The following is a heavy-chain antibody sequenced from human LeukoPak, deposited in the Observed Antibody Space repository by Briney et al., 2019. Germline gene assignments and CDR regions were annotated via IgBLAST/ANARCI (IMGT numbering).Heavy chain of an antibody. V-gene: IGHV4-39*02. J-gene: IGHJ3*02. Sequence: SGTLCLTCTVSVGSITSNPYCSAWVRHPPRDGLEWIGIIHYSARTYHNASLKNQVNISVDTSKNQFSLKLSSVTAADTSVYDCARDEHGFDIWGQGTMVTVSS. CDR2: IHYSART. CDR1: VGSITSNPYC. CDR3: ARDEHGFDI.